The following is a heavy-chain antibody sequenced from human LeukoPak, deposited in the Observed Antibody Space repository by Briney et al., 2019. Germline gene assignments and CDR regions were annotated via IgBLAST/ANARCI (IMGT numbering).Heavy chain of an antibody. V-gene: IGHV4-39*07. D-gene: IGHD5-18*01. CDR3: ARGKGYSLGN. CDR1: GGSISSSSYY. Sequence: SSETLSLTRTVSGGSISSSSYYGVWVRQPPGKGLEWIGSIYYSGSTYYNPSLNSPVTISVDTSKNHFSPRLSSVSAADTAVYYCARGKGYSLGNWGQGTLVTVSS. CDR2: IYYSGST. J-gene: IGHJ4*02.